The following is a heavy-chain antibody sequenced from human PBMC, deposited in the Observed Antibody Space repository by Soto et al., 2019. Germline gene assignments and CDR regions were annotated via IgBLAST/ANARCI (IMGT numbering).Heavy chain of an antibody. CDR3: ARVLFGSGSYYNVGYYYMDV. Sequence: GGSLRLSCAASGFTFSSYGMHWVRQAPGKGLEWVAVIWYDGSNKYYADSVKGRFTISRDNSKNTLYLQMNSLRAEDTAVYYCARVLFGSGSYYNVGYYYMDVWGKGTTVTVSS. CDR1: GFTFSSYG. CDR2: IWYDGSNK. D-gene: IGHD3-10*01. V-gene: IGHV3-33*01. J-gene: IGHJ6*03.